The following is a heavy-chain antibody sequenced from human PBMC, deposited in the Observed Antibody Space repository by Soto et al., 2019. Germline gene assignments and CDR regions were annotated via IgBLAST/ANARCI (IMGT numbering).Heavy chain of an antibody. CDR3: ARQWFGELSGFDY. J-gene: IGHJ4*02. CDR1: GGTFSSYA. Sequence: GAPVKGSCKASGGTFSSYAIRWVRQAPGQGLEWMGGIIPIFGTANYAQKFQGRVTITADESTSTAYMELSSLRSEDTAVYYCARQWFGELSGFDYWGQGTLVTVSS. CDR2: IIPIFGTA. V-gene: IGHV1-69*13. D-gene: IGHD3-10*01.